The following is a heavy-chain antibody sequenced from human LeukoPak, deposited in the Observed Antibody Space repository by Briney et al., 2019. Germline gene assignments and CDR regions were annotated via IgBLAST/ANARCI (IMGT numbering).Heavy chain of an antibody. CDR3: ARGYYDFWSGYYRGSMDV. CDR2: ISAYNGNT. CDR1: GYTFTSYG. D-gene: IGHD3-3*01. J-gene: IGHJ6*03. V-gene: IGHV1-18*01. Sequence: GASVKVSCKASGYTFTSYGISWVRQAPGQGLEWMGWISAYNGNTNYAQKLQGRVTMTTDTSTSTAYMELRSLRSDDTAVYYCARGYYDFWSGYYRGSMDVWSKGTTVTISS.